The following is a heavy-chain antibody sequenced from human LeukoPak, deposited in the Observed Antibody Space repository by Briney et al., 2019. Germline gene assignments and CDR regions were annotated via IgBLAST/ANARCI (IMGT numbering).Heavy chain of an antibody. CDR2: IKSKTDGGTT. CDR1: GFTFSNAW. CDR3: TTRCSSTSCKYFDY. J-gene: IGHJ4*02. D-gene: IGHD2-2*01. V-gene: IGHV3-15*01. Sequence: GGSLRVSCAASGFTFSNAWMSWVRQAPGKGLEWVGRIKSKTDGGTTDYAAPVKGRFTISRDDSKNTLYLQMNSLKTEDTAVYYCTTRCSSTSCKYFDYWGQGTLVTVSS.